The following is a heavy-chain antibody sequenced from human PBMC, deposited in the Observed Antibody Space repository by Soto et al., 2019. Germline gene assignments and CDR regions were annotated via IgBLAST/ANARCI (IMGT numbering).Heavy chain of an antibody. Sequence: SETLSLTCAVSGYSISSGYYWGWIRQPPGKGLEWIGSIYHSGSTYYNPSLKSRVTISVDTSKNQFSLKLSSVTAVDTAVYYCARRGPNCSSTSCYRNCYYYGMDDWGQCTTVTVSS. CDR2: IYHSGST. J-gene: IGHJ6*02. CDR1: GYSISSGYY. D-gene: IGHD2-2*02. CDR3: ARRGPNCSSTSCYRNCYYYGMDD. V-gene: IGHV4-38-2*01.